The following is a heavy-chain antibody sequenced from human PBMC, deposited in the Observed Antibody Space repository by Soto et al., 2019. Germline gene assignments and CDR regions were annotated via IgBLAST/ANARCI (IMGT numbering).Heavy chain of an antibody. CDR3: ARHSYDILTGGGRENYYYGMDV. D-gene: IGHD3-9*01. J-gene: IGHJ6*02. CDR2: IYPGDSDT. CDR1: GYSFTSYW. Sequence: GESLKISCKGSGYSFTSYWIGWVRQMPGKGLEWMGIIYPGDSDTRYSPSFQGQVTISADKSISTAYLQWSSLKASDTAMYYCARHSYDILTGGGRENYYYGMDVWGQGTTVTVSS. V-gene: IGHV5-51*01.